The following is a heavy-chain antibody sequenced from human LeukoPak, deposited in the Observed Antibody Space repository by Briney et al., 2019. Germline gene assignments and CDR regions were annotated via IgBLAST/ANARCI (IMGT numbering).Heavy chain of an antibody. Sequence: SVTVSCTASGGTFSIYAISWVRQAPGQGLEWMGGIIPIFGTANYAQKFQGRVTITADESTSTAYMELSSLRSEDTAVYYCARDRGYDSSGYYWDHWGQGTLVTVSS. V-gene: IGHV1-69*13. D-gene: IGHD3-22*01. CDR3: ARDRGYDSSGYYWDH. J-gene: IGHJ4*02. CDR1: GGTFSIYA. CDR2: IIPIFGTA.